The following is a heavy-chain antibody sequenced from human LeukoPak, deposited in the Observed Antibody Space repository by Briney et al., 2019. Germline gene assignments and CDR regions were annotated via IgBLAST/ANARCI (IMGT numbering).Heavy chain of an antibody. Sequence: SETLSLTCAVYGGSFSGYYWSWIRQPPGKGLEWIGEINHSGSTNYNPSLKSRVTISVDTSKNQFSLKLSSVTAADTAVYYCAREGIYDFWSGYYLGADYWGQGTLVTVSS. J-gene: IGHJ4*02. V-gene: IGHV4-34*01. CDR2: INHSGST. D-gene: IGHD3-3*01. CDR3: AREGIYDFWSGYYLGADY. CDR1: GGSFSGYY.